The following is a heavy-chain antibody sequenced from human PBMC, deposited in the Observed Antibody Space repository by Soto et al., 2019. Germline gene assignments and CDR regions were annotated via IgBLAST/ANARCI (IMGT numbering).Heavy chain of an antibody. CDR2: IYPGDSDT. CDR3: ARQEGATVLFYYGLDV. V-gene: IGHV5-51*01. D-gene: IGHD1-26*01. Sequence: PGESLKISCKGSGYNFTNYWIAWVRQMPGKGLEWMGIIYPGDSDTSYSPSFQGQVTISADKSISAAYVQWSSLKASDTAMYYCARQEGATVLFYYGLDVWGQGTTVTVSS. J-gene: IGHJ6*02. CDR1: GYNFTNYW.